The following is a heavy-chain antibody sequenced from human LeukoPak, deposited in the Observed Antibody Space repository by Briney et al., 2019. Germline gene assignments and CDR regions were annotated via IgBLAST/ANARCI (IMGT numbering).Heavy chain of an antibody. Sequence: GGSLRLSCAASGFTFSSYGMHWVRQAPGKGLEWVAFIRYDGSNKYYADSVKGRLTISRDNSKNTLYLQMNSLRAEDTAVYYCAKDRRFLEWLSLDYWGQGTLVTVSS. CDR2: IRYDGSNK. D-gene: IGHD3-3*01. V-gene: IGHV3-30*02. CDR3: AKDRRFLEWLSLDY. CDR1: GFTFSSYG. J-gene: IGHJ4*02.